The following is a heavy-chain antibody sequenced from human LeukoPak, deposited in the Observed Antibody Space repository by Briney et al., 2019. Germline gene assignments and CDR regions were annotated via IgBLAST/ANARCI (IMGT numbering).Heavy chain of an antibody. CDR3: ARDPEGGACDY. V-gene: IGHV3-7*01. CDR1: GFAFSRHW. CDR2: MKEDGSQI. J-gene: IGHJ4*02. D-gene: IGHD1-26*01. Sequence: PGGSLRLSCAASGFAFSRHWMSWVRQAPGKGLEWVANMKEDGSQIYYVDSVKGRFSISRDNANNLVYLQMNSLRAEDTAVYYCARDPEGGACDYWGQGTLVTVSS.